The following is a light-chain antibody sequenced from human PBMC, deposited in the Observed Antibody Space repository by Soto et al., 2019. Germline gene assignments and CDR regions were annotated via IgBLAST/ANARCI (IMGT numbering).Light chain of an antibody. CDR1: SSDVGGYNY. Sequence: QSVLTQPASVSGSPGQSITISCTGTSSDVGGYNYVSRYQQHPGKAPKLIIYEVNNRPSGDSSRFSGSKSGNTASLTISGLQAEDEGDYYCSSYSSSTTLYVFGTGTKVTVL. CDR2: EVN. CDR3: SSYSSSTTLYV. J-gene: IGLJ1*01. V-gene: IGLV2-14*01.